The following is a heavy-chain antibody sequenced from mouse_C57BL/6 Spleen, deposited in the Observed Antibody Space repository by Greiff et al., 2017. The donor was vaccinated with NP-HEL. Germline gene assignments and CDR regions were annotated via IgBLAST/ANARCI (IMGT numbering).Heavy chain of an antibody. CDR3: ARGYYDYDLYAMDY. V-gene: IGHV1-42*01. CDR1: GYSFTGYY. Sequence: EVQLQQSGPELVKPGASVKISCKASGYSFTGYYMNWVKQSPEKSLEWIGEINPSTGGTTYNQKFKAQATLTVDKSSSTAYMQLKSLTSEDSAVYYCARGYYDYDLYAMDYWGQGTSVTVSS. J-gene: IGHJ4*01. D-gene: IGHD2-4*01. CDR2: INPSTGGT.